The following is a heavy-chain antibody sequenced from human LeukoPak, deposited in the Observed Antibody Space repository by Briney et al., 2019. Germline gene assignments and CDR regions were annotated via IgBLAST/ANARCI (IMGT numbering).Heavy chain of an antibody. V-gene: IGHV4-39*07. J-gene: IGHJ4*02. CDR3: AVDGYSRSPEDPYYFDY. D-gene: IGHD1-26*01. Sequence: PSETLSLTCTVSGGSISSSSYYWGWIRQPPGKGLEWIGSIYYSGSTYYNPSLKSRVTISVDTSKNQFSLKLSSVTAADTAVYYCAVDGYSRSPEDPYYFDYWGQGTLVTVSS. CDR1: GGSISSSSYY. CDR2: IYYSGST.